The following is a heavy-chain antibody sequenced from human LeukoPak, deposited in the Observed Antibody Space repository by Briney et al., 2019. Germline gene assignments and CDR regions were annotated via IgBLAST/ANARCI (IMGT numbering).Heavy chain of an antibody. CDR2: IYTDGYT. Sequence: GVSLRLSCAASGFXVXSYYLXWXRXAPGXGLEWFXVIYTDGYTYHAASXKGRFTISRHNSTNILYLQMSSIRPEDTDIYYCARGGYGSGDYSSFDYWGQGTLVTVSS. V-gene: IGHV3-53*04. D-gene: IGHD3-10*01. CDR1: GFXVXSYY. J-gene: IGHJ4*02. CDR3: ARGGYGSGDYSSFDY.